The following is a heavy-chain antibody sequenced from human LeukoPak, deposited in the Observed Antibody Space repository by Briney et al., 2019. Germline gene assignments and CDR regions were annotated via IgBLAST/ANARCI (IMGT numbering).Heavy chain of an antibody. D-gene: IGHD2-2*01. CDR3: AKGAISCSSTSCYGGAFDI. Sequence: PGGSLRLSCAASGFTFDDYAIHWVRQAPGEGLEWVSGISWNSGSIGYADSVKGRFTISRDNAKNSLYLQMNSLRAEDMALYYCAKGAISCSSTSCYGGAFDIWGQATMVTVSS. J-gene: IGHJ3*02. V-gene: IGHV3-9*03. CDR2: ISWNSGSI. CDR1: GFTFDDYA.